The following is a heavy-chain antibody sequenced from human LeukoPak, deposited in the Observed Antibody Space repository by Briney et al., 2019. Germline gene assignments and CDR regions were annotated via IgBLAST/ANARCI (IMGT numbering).Heavy chain of an antibody. CDR1: GGSISSSSYY. Sequence: PSETLSLTCTVSGGSISSSSYYWGWIRRPPGKGLEWIGNISYSGSTYYIPSLKSRVTISVDTSKNQFSLKLSSVTAADTAVYYCARLYSSRPDYWGQGTLVTVSS. D-gene: IGHD6-19*01. CDR3: ARLYSSRPDY. V-gene: IGHV4-39*01. CDR2: ISYSGST. J-gene: IGHJ4*02.